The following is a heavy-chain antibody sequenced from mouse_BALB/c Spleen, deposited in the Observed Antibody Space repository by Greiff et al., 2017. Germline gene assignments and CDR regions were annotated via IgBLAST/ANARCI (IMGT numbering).Heavy chain of an antibody. CDR1: GFAFSSYD. D-gene: IGHD2-3*01. CDR2: ISSGDGST. CDR3: ARHYGYYKEWFAY. J-gene: IGHJ3*01. V-gene: IGHV5-12-1*01. Sequence: DVMLVESGGGLVKPGGSLKLSCAASGFAFSSYDMSWVRQTPEKRLEWVAYISSGDGSTYYPDTVKGRFTISRDNAKNTLYLQMSSLKSEDTAMYYCARHYGYYKEWFAYWGQGTLVTVSA.